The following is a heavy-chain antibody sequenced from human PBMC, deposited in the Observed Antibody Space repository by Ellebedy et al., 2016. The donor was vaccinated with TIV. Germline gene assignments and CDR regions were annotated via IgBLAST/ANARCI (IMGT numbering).Heavy chain of an antibody. CDR1: GFIFSDYN. CDR3: ARVCRALSCYPGVDL. J-gene: IGHJ5*02. D-gene: IGHD2-15*01. V-gene: IGHV3-48*02. Sequence: GESLKISCAASGFIFSDYNMVWVRQAPGKGLEWLSYIASGSTSQHYADSVKGRFTVSRDNAKNSLYLEMNGLRDEDTAVYFCARVCRALSCYPGVDLWGQGTRVTVSA. CDR2: IASGSTSQ.